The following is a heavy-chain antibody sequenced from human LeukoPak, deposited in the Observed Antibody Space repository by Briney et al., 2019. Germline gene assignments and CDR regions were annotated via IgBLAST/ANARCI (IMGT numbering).Heavy chain of an antibody. V-gene: IGHV4-30-4*01. J-gene: IGHJ6*02. Sequence: SETLSLTCTVSGDSISSGDYYWSWIRQPPGKGLEWIGYIYYSGSTYYNPSLKSPVTISVDTSKNQFSLKLSSVTAADTAVYYRARDLYGMDVWGQGTTVTVSS. CDR2: IYYSGST. CDR1: GDSISSGDYY. CDR3: ARDLYGMDV.